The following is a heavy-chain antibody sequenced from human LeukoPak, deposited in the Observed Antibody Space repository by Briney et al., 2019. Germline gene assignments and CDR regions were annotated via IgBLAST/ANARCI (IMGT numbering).Heavy chain of an antibody. J-gene: IGHJ4*02. Sequence: PGGSLRLSCAASGFTFNNYWMHWVRQAPGKGLVWVSRISSDGTSPSYADSVKGRFTLSRDNAKNTVYLQMNSLRVEDTAVYYCARSREPGRDGDYWGQGTLVTVSS. CDR2: ISSDGTSP. CDR1: GFTFNNYW. D-gene: IGHD5-24*01. V-gene: IGHV3-74*01. CDR3: ARSREPGRDGDY.